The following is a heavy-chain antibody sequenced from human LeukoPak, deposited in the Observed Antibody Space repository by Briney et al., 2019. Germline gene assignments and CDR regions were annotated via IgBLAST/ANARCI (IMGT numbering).Heavy chain of an antibody. V-gene: IGHV3-48*03. D-gene: IGHD1/OR15-1a*01. CDR3: ARGVTTAHDAFDR. CDR2: ISSTGRST. J-gene: IGHJ3*02. CDR1: GFSFSNYE. Sequence: GGSLRLSCAASGFSFSNYEMNWVRQAPGKGLEWVSYISSTGRSTYYPDSVKGRFTISRDNAESSLYLEMNSLRAEDTAFYYCARGVTTAHDAFDRWGQGTMVTVSS.